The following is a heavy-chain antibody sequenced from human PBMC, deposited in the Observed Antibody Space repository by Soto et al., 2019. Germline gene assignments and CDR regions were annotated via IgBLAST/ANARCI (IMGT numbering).Heavy chain of an antibody. Sequence: QVQLVESGGGVVQPGRSLRLSCAASGFTFSSYGMHWVRQAPGKGLEWVSVISYDGSNKNYADSVKGRFTISRDNSKNTQYLQMNSLRAEYTAVYYGAKEVWSGPMDVWGQGTTVTVS. J-gene: IGHJ6*02. CDR2: ISYDGSNK. D-gene: IGHD3-3*01. CDR3: AKEVWSGPMDV. CDR1: GFTFSSYG. V-gene: IGHV3-30*18.